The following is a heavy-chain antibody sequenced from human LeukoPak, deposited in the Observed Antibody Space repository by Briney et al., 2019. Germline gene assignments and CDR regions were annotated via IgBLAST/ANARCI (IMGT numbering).Heavy chain of an antibody. D-gene: IGHD3-3*01. V-gene: IGHV4-39*07. CDR3: ARDTPPLPNYDFWSGYQYFDY. Sequence: SETLSLTCTVSGGSISSSSYYWGWIRQPPGKGLEWIGSIYYSGSTYYNPSLKSRVTISVDTSKNQFSLKLSSVTAADTAVYYCARDTPPLPNYDFWSGYQYFDYWGQGTLVTVSS. CDR1: GGSISSSSYY. J-gene: IGHJ4*02. CDR2: IYYSGST.